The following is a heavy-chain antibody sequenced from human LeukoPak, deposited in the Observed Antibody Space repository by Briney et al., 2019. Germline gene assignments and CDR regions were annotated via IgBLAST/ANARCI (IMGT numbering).Heavy chain of an antibody. CDR2: IYYSGST. D-gene: IGHD6-19*01. J-gene: IGHJ4*02. V-gene: IGHV4-39*01. CDR1: GGSISSSSYY. Sequence: SETLSLTCAISGGSISSSSYYWGWIRQPPGKGLEWIGSIYYSGSTYYNPSLKSRVTISVDTSKNQFSLKLSSVTAEDTAVYYCASELQWLATPNFFDYWGQGTLVTVSS. CDR3: ASELQWLATPNFFDY.